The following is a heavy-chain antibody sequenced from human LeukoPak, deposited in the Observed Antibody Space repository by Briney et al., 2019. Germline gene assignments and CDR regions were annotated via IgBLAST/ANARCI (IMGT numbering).Heavy chain of an antibody. V-gene: IGHV4-30-2*01. CDR3: ARLSGGWLRD. Sequence: SQTLSLTCAVSGGSISSGGYSWSWIRQPPGKGLEWIGYIYHSGSTYYNPSLKSRVTISVDRSKNQFSLKLSSVTAADTAVYYCARLSGGWLRDWGQGTLVTVSS. J-gene: IGHJ4*02. CDR2: IYHSGST. CDR1: GGSISSGGYS. D-gene: IGHD5-12*01.